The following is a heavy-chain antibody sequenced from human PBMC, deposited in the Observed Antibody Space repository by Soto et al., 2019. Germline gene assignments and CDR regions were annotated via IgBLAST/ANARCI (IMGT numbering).Heavy chain of an antibody. CDR3: ARDPDYGDGPDY. V-gene: IGHV3-30-3*01. D-gene: IGHD4-17*01. J-gene: IGHJ4*02. CDR2: ISYDGSNK. CDR1: GFTFSSYA. Sequence: GGSLRLSCAASGFTFSSYAMHWVRQAPGKGLEWVAVISYDGSNKYYADSVKGRFTISRDNSKNTLYLQMNSLRAEDTAVYYCARDPDYGDGPDYWGQGTLVTVSS.